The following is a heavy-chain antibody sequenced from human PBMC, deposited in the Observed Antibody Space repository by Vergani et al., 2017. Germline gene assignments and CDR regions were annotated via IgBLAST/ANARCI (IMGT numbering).Heavy chain of an antibody. CDR2: INTNGDYT. D-gene: IGHD1-1*01. Sequence: EVQLLESGGDLVQPGGFLRLSCAASGFSFTTYAMSWVLQAPGKGLEWVSTINTNGDYTRYGDSVKGPMTISRDNTKGTLYLQMNSLRAEDTAIYYCAKGGWNYWFDSWGQGTLVIVS. CDR1: GFSFTTYA. V-gene: IGHV3-23*01. J-gene: IGHJ5*01. CDR3: AKGGWNYWFDS.